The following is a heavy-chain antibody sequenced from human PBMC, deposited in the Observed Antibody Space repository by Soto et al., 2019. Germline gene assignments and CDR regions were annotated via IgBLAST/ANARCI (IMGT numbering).Heavy chain of an antibody. CDR3: AHLIAAAGWVSMDV. Sequence: QITLKESGHTLVKPTQTLTLTCTSSVFSLSTSGVGAGWIRQPPGKALERLALMYWDDDKRYSPSLKSTVTITKDTTKNQVVLTIANMDPVDTATYYCAHLIAAAGWVSMDVWGQGHTVTV. CDR1: VFSLSTSGVG. D-gene: IGHD6-13*01. J-gene: IGHJ6*02. V-gene: IGHV2-5*02. CDR2: MYWDDDK.